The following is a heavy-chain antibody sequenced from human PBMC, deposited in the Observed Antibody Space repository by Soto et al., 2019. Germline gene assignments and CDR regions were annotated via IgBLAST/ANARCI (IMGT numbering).Heavy chain of an antibody. J-gene: IGHJ2*01. CDR1: GFTFDDYA. V-gene: IGHV3-9*01. CDR3: AKDMRSSGWWYFDL. CDR2: ISWNSGSI. Sequence: EVQLVESGGGLVQPGRSLRLSCAASGFTFDDYAMHWVRQAPGKGLEWVSGISWNSGSIGYADSVKGRFTISRDNAKNFLYLQMNSLRAEDTALYYCAKDMRSSGWWYFDLWGRGTLVTVSS. D-gene: IGHD6-19*01.